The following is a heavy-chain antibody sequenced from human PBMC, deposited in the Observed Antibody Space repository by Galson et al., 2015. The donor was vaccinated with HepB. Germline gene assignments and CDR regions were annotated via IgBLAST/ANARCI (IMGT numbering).Heavy chain of an antibody. J-gene: IGHJ1*01. D-gene: IGHD3-22*01. CDR3: AKAYYDPSGHH. Sequence: SLRLSCAVSGLTFSDYWMSWVRQAPGKGLEWVANIKQDGSEKFDVDSVKGRFTISRDNAKNSFYLQMNSLRAEDTAVYYCAKAYYDPSGHHWGQGALVTVSS. CDR2: IKQDGSEK. V-gene: IGHV3-7*03. CDR1: GLTFSDYW.